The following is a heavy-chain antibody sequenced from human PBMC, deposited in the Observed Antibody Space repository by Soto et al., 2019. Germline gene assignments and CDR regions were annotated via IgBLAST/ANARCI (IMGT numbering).Heavy chain of an antibody. D-gene: IGHD1-26*01. J-gene: IGHJ4*02. V-gene: IGHV3-7*01. CDR3: ARVVGATNTLHN. Sequence: EVQLVESGGGLVQPGGSLRLSCVASGFTFSGHWMSWVRQAPGKGLEWVANIKQDGSEEHDVDSVKGRFSVSRDNAKNSLHLQMNSLRAEDTAVYYCARVVGATNTLHNWGQGTLVTVSS. CDR1: GFTFSGHW. CDR2: IKQDGSEE.